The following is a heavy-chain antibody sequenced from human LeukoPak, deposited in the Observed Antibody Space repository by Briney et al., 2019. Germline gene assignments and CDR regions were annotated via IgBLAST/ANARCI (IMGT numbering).Heavy chain of an antibody. CDR1: GGSISSGDYS. Sequence: SETLSLTCAVSGGSISSGDYSWSWIRQPPGKGLEWIGCIYHTGSTYYNPSLKSRVTISVDRSKSQFSLKLSSVTAADTAVYYCARAPRGYSYGFRNWFDPWGQGTLVTVSS. D-gene: IGHD5-18*01. V-gene: IGHV4-30-2*01. J-gene: IGHJ5*02. CDR3: ARAPRGYSYGFRNWFDP. CDR2: IYHTGST.